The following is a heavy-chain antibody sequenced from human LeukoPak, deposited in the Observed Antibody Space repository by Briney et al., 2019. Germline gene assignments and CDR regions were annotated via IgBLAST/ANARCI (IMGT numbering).Heavy chain of an antibody. CDR3: ARDRVYDFWSGYSDY. Sequence: GGSLRLSCAASGFTFDDYGMSWVRQAPGKGLEWVSGINWNGGSTGYADSVKGRFTISRDNAKNSLYLQMNSLRAEDTAVYYCARDRVYDFWSGYSDYWGQGTLVTVSS. J-gene: IGHJ4*02. V-gene: IGHV3-20*04. CDR1: GFTFDDYG. CDR2: INWNGGST. D-gene: IGHD3-3*01.